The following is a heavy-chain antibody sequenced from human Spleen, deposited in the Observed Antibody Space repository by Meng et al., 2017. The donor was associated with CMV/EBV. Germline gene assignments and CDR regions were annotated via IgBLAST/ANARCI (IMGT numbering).Heavy chain of an antibody. V-gene: IGHV3-48*03. J-gene: IGHJ4*02. Sequence: GESLKISCVASGFTFSSYEMNWVRQAPGKGLEWVSFISGSGNSIHYADSVKGRFTSSRDNAKNSLYLQMNSLRVEDTAVYYCASDRYCGTTDCYSGFDYWGQGALVTVSS. CDR2: ISGSGNSI. D-gene: IGHD2-2*01. CDR1: GFTFSSYE. CDR3: ASDRYCGTTDCYSGFDY.